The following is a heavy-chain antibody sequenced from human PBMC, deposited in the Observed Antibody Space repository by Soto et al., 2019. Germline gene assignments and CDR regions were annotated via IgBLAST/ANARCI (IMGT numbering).Heavy chain of an antibody. J-gene: IGHJ2*01. Sequence: SVKVSCKASGGTFSSYAISWVRQAPGQGLEWMGGIIPIFGTANYAQKFQGRVTITADESTSTAYMELSSLRSEDTAVYYCARAMVIIDGYKYWYFDLWGRGTLVTVS. CDR3: ARAMVIIDGYKYWYFDL. CDR2: IIPIFGTA. V-gene: IGHV1-69*13. CDR1: GGTFSSYA. D-gene: IGHD3-3*01.